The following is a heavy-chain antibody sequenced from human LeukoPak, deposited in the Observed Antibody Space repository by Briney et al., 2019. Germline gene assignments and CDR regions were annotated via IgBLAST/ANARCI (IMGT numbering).Heavy chain of an antibody. D-gene: IGHD3-10*01. V-gene: IGHV1-2*02. Sequence: ASVKVSCKASGYTFTDYYMHWVRQAPGQGLEWMGWINPNSGGTNYAQKFQGRVTMTRDTSISTAYMELSRLRSDDTAVYYCARARKNGSTRFDPWGQGTLVTVSS. CDR2: INPNSGGT. J-gene: IGHJ5*02. CDR1: GYTFTDYY. CDR3: ARARKNGSTRFDP.